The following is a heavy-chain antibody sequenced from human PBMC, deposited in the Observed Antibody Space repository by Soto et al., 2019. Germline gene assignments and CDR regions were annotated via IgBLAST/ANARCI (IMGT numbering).Heavy chain of an antibody. D-gene: IGHD1-26*01. V-gene: IGHV1-69*13. J-gene: IGHJ6*02. CDR3: ARDASGSYHYYYYGMDV. CDR2: IIPIFGTA. Sequence: ASVKVSCKASGGTFSSYAISWVRQAPGQGLEWMGGIIPIFGTANYAQKFQGRVTITADESTSTAYMELSSLRSEDTAVYYCARDASGSYHYYYYGMDVWGQGTTVTVSS. CDR1: GGTFSSYA.